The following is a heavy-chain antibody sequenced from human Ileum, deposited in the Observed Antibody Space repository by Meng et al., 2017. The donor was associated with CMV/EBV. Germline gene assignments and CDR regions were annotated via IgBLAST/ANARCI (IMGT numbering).Heavy chain of an antibody. CDR3: ARWTIFGVVPLRY. CDR1: GGSFSGYY. J-gene: IGHJ4*02. D-gene: IGHD3-3*01. CDR2: INHSGST. Sequence: TCGVYGGSFSGYYWSRIRQPPGKGLEWIGEINHSGSTNYNPSLKSRVTISVDTSKNQFSLKLSSVTAADTAVYYCARWTIFGVVPLRYWGQGTLVTVS. V-gene: IGHV4-34*01.